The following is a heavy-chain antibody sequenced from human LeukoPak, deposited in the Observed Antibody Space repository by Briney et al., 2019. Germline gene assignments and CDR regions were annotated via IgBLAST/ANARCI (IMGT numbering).Heavy chain of an antibody. Sequence: SETLSLTCTVSGDSVRSSGYYWIWIRHHPGKGLEWIGYIYYSGNTDYNPSLKSRGTMSVDPSKNQFSLKLSSATAADTAVYYCARGLGYYGSGSYVADYWGQGTLVTVSS. CDR2: IYYSGNT. CDR1: GDSVRSSGYY. CDR3: ARGLGYYGSGSYVADY. J-gene: IGHJ4*02. D-gene: IGHD3-10*01. V-gene: IGHV4-31*03.